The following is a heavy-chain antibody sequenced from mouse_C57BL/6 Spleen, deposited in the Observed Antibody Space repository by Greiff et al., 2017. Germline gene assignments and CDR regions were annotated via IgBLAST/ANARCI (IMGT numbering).Heavy chain of an antibody. J-gene: IGHJ4*01. V-gene: IGHV1-22*01. CDR2: INPNNGGT. D-gene: IGHD2-2*01. CDR1: GYTFTDYN. Sequence: EVQLQQSGPELVKPGASVKMSCKASGYTFTDYNMHWVKQSHGKSLEWIGYINPNNGGTSYNQKFKGKATLTVNKSSSTAYMELRSLTSEDSAVYYCARSDGYDGYAMDYWGQGTSVTVSS. CDR3: ARSDGYDGYAMDY.